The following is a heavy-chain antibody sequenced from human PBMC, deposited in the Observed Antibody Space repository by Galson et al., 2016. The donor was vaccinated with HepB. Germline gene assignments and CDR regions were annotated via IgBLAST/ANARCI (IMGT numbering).Heavy chain of an antibody. V-gene: IGHV3-7*04. J-gene: IGHJ4*02. Sequence: DSVNGRFILSRDNAKNSLHLQMNSLRAEDTAVYYCARHFAGFIEDDYWGQGTLVTVSS. CDR3: ARHFAGFIEDDY. D-gene: IGHD3-16*02.